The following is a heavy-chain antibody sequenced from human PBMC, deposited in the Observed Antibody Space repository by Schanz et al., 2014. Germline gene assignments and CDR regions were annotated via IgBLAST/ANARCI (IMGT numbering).Heavy chain of an antibody. D-gene: IGHD7-27*01. J-gene: IGHJ3*02. CDR1: GFTFSSYG. CDR3: ARENLNWEAFDI. V-gene: IGHV3-33*01. Sequence: QVQLVESGGGVVQPGRSLRLSCAASGFTFSSYGMHWVRQAPGKGLEWVAVIWYDGNNKFYADSVKGRFIISRDNSKNTLDLQMTSLRGEDTAVYYCARENLNWEAFDIWGQGTVVTVSS. CDR2: IWYDGNNK.